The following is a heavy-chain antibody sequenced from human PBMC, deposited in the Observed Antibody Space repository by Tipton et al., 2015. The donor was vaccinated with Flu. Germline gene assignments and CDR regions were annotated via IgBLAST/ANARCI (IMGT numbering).Heavy chain of an antibody. V-gene: IGHV3-23*05. Sequence: SLRLSCAASGFTFSSYAMSWVRQAPGKGLQWVSLIYNNGDTFYADFVRGRFTISRDNTKKSLYLQLDSLRAEDTAIYYCATLTGDDYWGQGIMVTVSS. J-gene: IGHJ4*02. CDR3: ATLTGDDY. CDR1: GFTFSSYA. D-gene: IGHD7-27*01. CDR2: IYNNGDT.